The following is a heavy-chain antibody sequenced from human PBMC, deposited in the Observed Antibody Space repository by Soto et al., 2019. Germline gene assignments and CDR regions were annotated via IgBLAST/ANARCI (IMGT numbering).Heavy chain of an antibody. J-gene: IGHJ3*02. CDR2: IYYSGST. CDR1: GGSISSSSYY. V-gene: IGHV4-39*01. D-gene: IGHD3-22*01. Sequence: SETLSLTCTVSGGSISSSSYYWGWIRQPPGKGLEWIGSIYYSGSTYYNPSLKSRVTISVDTSKNQFSLKLSSVTAADTAVYYCARSGVRSSGYYYSFTSRAFNIWGQGTMVTVSS. CDR3: ARSGVRSSGYYYSFTSRAFNI.